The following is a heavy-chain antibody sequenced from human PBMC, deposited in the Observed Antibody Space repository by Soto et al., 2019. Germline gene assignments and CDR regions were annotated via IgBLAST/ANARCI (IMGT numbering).Heavy chain of an antibody. J-gene: IGHJ5*02. CDR3: ATYFGVVLPSERWFAP. V-gene: IGHV4-39*02. D-gene: IGHD3-3*01. Sequence: QLQLQESGPGLVKPSETLSLTCTVSGGSISSSSYYWGWIRQPPGKGLEWIGSIYYSGSTYYNPSLKSRVTRSLDTSKNHFALKLSSVTAADAAVYYCATYFGVVLPSERWFAPWGQGTPGSVSS. CDR2: IYYSGST. CDR1: GGSISSSSYY.